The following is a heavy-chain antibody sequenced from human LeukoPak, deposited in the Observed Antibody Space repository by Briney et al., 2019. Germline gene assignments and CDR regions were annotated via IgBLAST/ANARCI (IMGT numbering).Heavy chain of an antibody. Sequence: GGSLKIACKTSGYSFTTYCIGWVRQMPGAGLEGVGAIYPDDSDTRYSPSFQGQVVISADRSIRTAYLQWNTLKTSDTAMYYCVRQRGASGTIHHFDPWGPGTLVTVSS. CDR1: GYSFTTYC. V-gene: IGHV5-51*01. D-gene: IGHD3-10*01. CDR3: VRQRGASGTIHHFDP. J-gene: IGHJ5*02. CDR2: IYPDDSDT.